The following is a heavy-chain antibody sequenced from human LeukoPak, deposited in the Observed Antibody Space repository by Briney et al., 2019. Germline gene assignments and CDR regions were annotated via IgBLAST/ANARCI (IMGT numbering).Heavy chain of an antibody. CDR2: MNPNSGGT. CDR1: GYTFTSYD. V-gene: IGHV1-2*02. D-gene: IGHD6-25*01. J-gene: IGHJ5*02. CDR3: AREGPRGSYWFDP. Sequence: GASVKVSCKASGYTFTSYDINWVRQATGQGLEWMGWMNPNSGGTNYAQKFQGRVTMTRDTSISTAYMELSRLRSDDTAVYYCAREGPRGSYWFDPWGQGTLVTVSS.